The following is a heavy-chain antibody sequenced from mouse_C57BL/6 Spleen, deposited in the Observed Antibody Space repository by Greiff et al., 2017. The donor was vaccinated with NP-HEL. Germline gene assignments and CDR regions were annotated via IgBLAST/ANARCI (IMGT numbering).Heavy chain of an antibody. CDR3: AKTMSHYYGSSYDAMDY. V-gene: IGHV2-3*01. CDR2: IWGDGST. Sequence: QVQLKQSGPGLVAPSQSLSITCTVSGFSLTSYGVSWVRQPPGKGLEWLGVIWGDGSTNYHSALISRLSISKDNSKSQVFLKLNSLQTDDTAPYYDAKTMSHYYGSSYDAMDYWGQGTSVTVSS. J-gene: IGHJ4*01. CDR1: GFSLTSYG. D-gene: IGHD1-1*01.